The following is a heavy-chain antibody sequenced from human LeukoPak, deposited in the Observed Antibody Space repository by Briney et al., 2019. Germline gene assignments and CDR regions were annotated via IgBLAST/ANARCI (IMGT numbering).Heavy chain of an antibody. Sequence: ASVKVSCKASGYTFTSYGISWVRQAPGQGLEWMGWISAYNGNTNYAQKLQGRVTMTTDTSTSTAYMELRSLRSDDTAVYYCARSGYSSSWYHWFDSWGQGTLVTVSS. J-gene: IGHJ5*01. CDR2: ISAYNGNT. CDR1: GYTFTSYG. CDR3: ARSGYSSSWYHWFDS. D-gene: IGHD6-13*01. V-gene: IGHV1-18*01.